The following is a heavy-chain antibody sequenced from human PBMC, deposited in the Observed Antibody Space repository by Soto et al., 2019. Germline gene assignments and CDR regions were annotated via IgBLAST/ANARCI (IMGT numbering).Heavy chain of an antibody. V-gene: IGHV1-18*01. Sequence: QVQLVQSGAEVKKPGASVKVSCKTSGFTFTNYGINWVRQAPGQGLEWMGWISGDNGNTNYAQNLQGRVTMTTDTSTSTAYMALRSLRSDDTAVYYCARGRRSSRWYCDYWGQGTLVTVSS. J-gene: IGHJ4*02. CDR3: ARGRRSSRWYCDY. CDR2: ISGDNGNT. CDR1: GFTFTNYG. D-gene: IGHD6-13*01.